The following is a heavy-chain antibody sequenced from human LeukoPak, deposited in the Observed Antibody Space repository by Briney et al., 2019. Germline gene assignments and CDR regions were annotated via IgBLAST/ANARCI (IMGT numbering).Heavy chain of an antibody. D-gene: IGHD1-26*01. CDR1: GFTFDDYA. Sequence: GGSLRLSCAASGFTFDDYAMHWVRQTPGKGLEWVSGISWNSGSIGYADSVKGRFTISRDNAKNSLYQQMNSLRAEDTALYYCAKALGGLYYYYGVDVWGQGTTVAVSS. V-gene: IGHV3-9*01. CDR3: AKALGGLYYYYGVDV. J-gene: IGHJ6*02. CDR2: ISWNSGSI.